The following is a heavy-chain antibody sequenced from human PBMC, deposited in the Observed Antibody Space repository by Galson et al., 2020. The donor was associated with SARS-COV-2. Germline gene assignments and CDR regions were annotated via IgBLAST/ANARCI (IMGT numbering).Heavy chain of an antibody. V-gene: IGHV3-48*03. J-gene: IGHJ6*02. CDR2: IISSGSTI. CDR3: AREDYGDYPPLYYYYGMDV. CDR1: GFTFSSYE. D-gene: IGHD4-17*01. Sequence: GESLKISCAASGFTFSSYEMNWVRQAPGKGLEWVSYIISSGSTIYYADSVKGRFTISRDNAKNSLYLQMNSLRAEDTAVYYCAREDYGDYPPLYYYYGMDVWGQGTTVTVSS.